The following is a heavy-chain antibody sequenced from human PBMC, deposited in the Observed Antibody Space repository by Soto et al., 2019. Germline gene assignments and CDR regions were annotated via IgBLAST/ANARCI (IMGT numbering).Heavy chain of an antibody. CDR1: GFTFGSFE. CDR3: SRNPFDN. V-gene: IGHV3-48*03. J-gene: IGHJ4*02. Sequence: EVQLVQSGGGVVQPGGSLRLSCVASGFTFGSFEMNWVRQAPGKGLEWVADINRSGRTIHYADSVKGRFTISRDNVKNSVYLQLNSLRAEDTGIYYCSRNPFDNWGQGVSVAVSS. CDR2: INRSGRTI.